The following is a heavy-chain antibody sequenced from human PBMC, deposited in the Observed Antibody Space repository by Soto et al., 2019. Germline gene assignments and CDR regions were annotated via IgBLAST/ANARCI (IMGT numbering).Heavy chain of an antibody. CDR2: INHSGST. Sequence: QVQLQQWGAGLLKPSETLSLTCAVYGGSFSGYYWSWIRQPPGKGLEWIGEINHSGSTNYNPSLKSRVTISVDPSKNQFSLKLSSVTAADTAVYYCARGRRDGYNFVLFPFDYWGQGTLVTVSS. V-gene: IGHV4-34*01. J-gene: IGHJ4*02. CDR1: GGSFSGYY. D-gene: IGHD5-12*01. CDR3: ARGRRDGYNFVLFPFDY.